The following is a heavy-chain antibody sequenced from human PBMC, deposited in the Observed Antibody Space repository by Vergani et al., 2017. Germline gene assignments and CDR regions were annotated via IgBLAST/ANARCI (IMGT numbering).Heavy chain of an antibody. J-gene: IGHJ6*03. D-gene: IGHD6-13*01. V-gene: IGHV4-38-2*02. Sequence: QVQLQESGPRLVKPSETLSLTCTVSGYSISSGYNWGWIRQPPGKGLEWIGSVSHSGSPYYSPSLKRRVTISLDTSKNQFSLKLNSVTAADTAVYYCARHKEQLVPGNYYYYYYMDVWGKGTTVTVSS. CDR1: GYSISSGYN. CDR3: ARHKEQLVPGNYYYYYYMDV. CDR2: VSHSGSP.